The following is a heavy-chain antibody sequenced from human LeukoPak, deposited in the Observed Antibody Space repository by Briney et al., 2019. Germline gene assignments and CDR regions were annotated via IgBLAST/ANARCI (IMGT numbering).Heavy chain of an antibody. Sequence: ASVKVSCKASGGTFSSYAINRVRQAPGQGLEWMGGIIPVFGSANYAQNFQGRVTITADESTSTAYVELTSLTSEDTAVYYCARGPGVATSHNLFDPWGQGTLVTVSS. CDR2: IIPVFGSA. CDR1: GGTFSSYA. CDR3: ARGPGVATSHNLFDP. V-gene: IGHV1-69*13. D-gene: IGHD5-24*01. J-gene: IGHJ5*02.